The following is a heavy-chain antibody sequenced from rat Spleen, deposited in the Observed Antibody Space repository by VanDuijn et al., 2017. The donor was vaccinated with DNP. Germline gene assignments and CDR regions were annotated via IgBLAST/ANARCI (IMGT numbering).Heavy chain of an antibody. V-gene: IGHV4-2*01. D-gene: IGHD1-11*01. CDR1: GFNFNDYW. CDR3: AKGPNYGGWSDYFDY. J-gene: IGHJ2*01. Sequence: EVKLVESGGGLVQPGRSLKLSCAASGFNFNDYWMGWVRQAPGKGLEWIGQINKDSSTIVYTPSLKDKFTISRDNAQNTLYLQMSKLGSEDTALYYCAKGPNYGGWSDYFDYWGQGVMVTVSS. CDR2: INKDSSTI.